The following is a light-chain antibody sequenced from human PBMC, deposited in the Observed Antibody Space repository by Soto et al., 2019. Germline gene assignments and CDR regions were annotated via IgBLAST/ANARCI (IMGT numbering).Light chain of an antibody. V-gene: IGKV3-11*01. CDR2: DAS. Sequence: EIVLTQSPVTLSLSPGERATLSCRARQSVSSYLAWYQQKPGQAPRLLIYDASNRATGIPARFSGSGSGTDFTLTISSLEPEDFAVYYCQQRSNWPPLTFGGGTKVEIK. J-gene: IGKJ4*01. CDR3: QQRSNWPPLT. CDR1: QSVSSY.